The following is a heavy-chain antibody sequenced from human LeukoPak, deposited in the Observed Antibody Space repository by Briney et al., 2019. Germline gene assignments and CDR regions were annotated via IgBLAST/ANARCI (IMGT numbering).Heavy chain of an antibody. Sequence: AGGSLRLSCAASGFTFSDYYMKWIRQAPGKGLEWLSYISNSAGTTFYADSVKGRFTISRDKAKNSLYLQMNDLRAEDTAVYYCATTHGDFDWLMYYWGQGTLVTVSS. J-gene: IGHJ4*02. D-gene: IGHD3-9*01. CDR3: ATTHGDFDWLMYY. V-gene: IGHV3-11*04. CDR1: GFTFSDYY. CDR2: ISNSAGTT.